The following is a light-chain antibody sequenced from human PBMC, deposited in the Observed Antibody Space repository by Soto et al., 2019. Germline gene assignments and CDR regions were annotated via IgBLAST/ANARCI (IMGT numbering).Light chain of an antibody. J-gene: IGKJ1*01. CDR1: QGISTY. V-gene: IGKV1-27*01. CDR3: QKYNHAPRT. Sequence: DIQMTQSPSSLSASVGDTVTITCRASQGISTYLAWYQQKPGQVPNLLIYAASTLQSGVPSRFSGSGSGTDFTLTISSLRPEDVATDYFQKYNHAPRTFGQGTKVEI. CDR2: AAS.